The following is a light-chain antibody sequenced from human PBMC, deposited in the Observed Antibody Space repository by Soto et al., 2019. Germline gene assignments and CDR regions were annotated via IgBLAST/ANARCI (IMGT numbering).Light chain of an antibody. CDR1: QNIGSW. CDR3: QQYDKDSPWA. CDR2: KAS. J-gene: IGKJ1*01. Sequence: DIQMTPSPSTLSASVGDRVTITCRASQNIGSWLAWYQQKPGKAPKLLIYKASILDSGVPSRFGGSGYGTEFTLNISSLQPDDSATYYSQQYDKDSPWAFGQGTKVEI. V-gene: IGKV1-5*03.